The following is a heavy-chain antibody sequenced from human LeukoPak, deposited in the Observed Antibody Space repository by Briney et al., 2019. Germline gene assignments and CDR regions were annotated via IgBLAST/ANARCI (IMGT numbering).Heavy chain of an antibody. Sequence: SETLSLTCTVSGASITNYYWGWTRQLPGKGLEWIGYIHASGRTGYNPSLKSRVIMSVDTSKNQFSLRLSSVTAADTAIYYCARHTRYGDCSPYDIWGQGTMVTVSS. D-gene: IGHD4-17*01. J-gene: IGHJ3*02. CDR1: GASITNYY. CDR3: ARHTRYGDCSPYDI. CDR2: IHASGRT. V-gene: IGHV4-4*09.